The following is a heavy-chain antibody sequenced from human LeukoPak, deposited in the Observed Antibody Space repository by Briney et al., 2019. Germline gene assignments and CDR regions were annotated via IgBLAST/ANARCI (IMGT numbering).Heavy chain of an antibody. Sequence: GGSLRLSCAASRFTFNNYAMNWVRQAPGKGLEWVSIVTGDGLTTNYADSVRGRFTISRDNSKNRLHLQMNSLRAEDTAVYYCAKSGTSDWDWFDPWGQGTLVTVSS. J-gene: IGHJ5*02. CDR3: AKSGTSDWDWFDP. D-gene: IGHD2-21*01. CDR1: RFTFNNYA. V-gene: IGHV3-23*01. CDR2: VTGDGLTT.